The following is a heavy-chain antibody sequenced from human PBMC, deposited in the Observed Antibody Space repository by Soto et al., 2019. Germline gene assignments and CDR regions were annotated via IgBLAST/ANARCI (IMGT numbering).Heavy chain of an antibody. D-gene: IGHD3-10*01. V-gene: IGHV3-33*01. CDR3: ARQRITMVRGVITKYFYYGMDV. CDR2: IWYDGSNK. J-gene: IGHJ6*02. CDR1: GFTFSSYG. Sequence: PGGSLRLSCAASGFTFSSYGMHWVRQAPGMGLEWVAVIWYDGSNKYYADSVKGRFTISRDNSKNTLYLQMNSLRAEDTAVYYCARQRITMVRGVITKYFYYGMDVWVQGTTVTAP.